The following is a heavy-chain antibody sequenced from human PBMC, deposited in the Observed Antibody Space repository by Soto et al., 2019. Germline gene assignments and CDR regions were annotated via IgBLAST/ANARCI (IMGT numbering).Heavy chain of an antibody. CDR2: MNPNSGNT. CDR3: ARERIAAAGTVGY. J-gene: IGHJ4*02. CDR1: GYTFTNYD. D-gene: IGHD6-13*01. V-gene: IGHV1-8*01. Sequence: GASVKVSCKASGYTFTNYDINWVRQATGQGLEWMGWMNPNSGNTGYAQKFQGRVTMTRNTSISTAYMELSSLRSEDTAVYYCARERIAAAGTVGYWGQGTLVTVSS.